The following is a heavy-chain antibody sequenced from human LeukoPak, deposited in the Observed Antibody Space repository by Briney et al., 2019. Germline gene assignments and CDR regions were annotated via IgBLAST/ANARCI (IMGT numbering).Heavy chain of an antibody. CDR1: GFIFSDYY. D-gene: IGHD6-13*01. J-gene: IGHJ4*02. Sequence: SGGSLRLSCAASGFIFSDYYMSWIRQVPGKGLEWVSYISSSGSTIYYTDSVKGRFTISRDNAKNSLSLQMNSLRAEDTAVYYCARRDSSSWYFDYWGQGTLVTVSS. V-gene: IGHV3-11*01. CDR3: ARRDSSSWYFDY. CDR2: ISSSGSTI.